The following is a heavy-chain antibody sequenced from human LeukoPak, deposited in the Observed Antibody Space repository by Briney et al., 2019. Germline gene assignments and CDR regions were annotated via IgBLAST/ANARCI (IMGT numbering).Heavy chain of an antibody. CDR1: GYTFTGYY. V-gene: IGHV1-2*02. J-gene: IGHJ6*03. Sequence: ASVKVSCKASGYTFTGYYMHWVRQAPGQGLEWMGWINPNSGGTNYAQKFQGRVTMTRDTSISTAYMELSRLRSDDTAVYHYARDQAFTISWDSLGRSSYYMDVWGKGTTVTVSS. D-gene: IGHD3-9*01. CDR3: ARDQAFTISWDSLGRSSYYMDV. CDR2: INPNSGGT.